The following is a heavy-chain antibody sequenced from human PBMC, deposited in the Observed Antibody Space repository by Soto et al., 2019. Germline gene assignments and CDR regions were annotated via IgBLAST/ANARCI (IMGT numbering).Heavy chain of an antibody. V-gene: IGHV3-30*18. J-gene: IGHJ4*02. D-gene: IGHD3-22*01. CDR3: AKERGSSMIVVVISPDTWRYYFDY. CDR2: ISYDGRNK. Sequence: QVQLVESGGGVVQPGRSLRLSCAASGFTFSSYGMHWVRQAPGKGLEWVAVISYDGRNKYYADSVKGRFTISRDNTKNMLYLQMNSLRAEDTAVYYCAKERGSSMIVVVISPDTWRYYFDYWGQGTLVTVSS. CDR1: GFTFSSYG.